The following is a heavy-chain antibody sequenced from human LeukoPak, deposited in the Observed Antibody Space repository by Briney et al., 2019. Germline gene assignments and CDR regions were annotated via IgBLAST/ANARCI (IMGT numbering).Heavy chain of an antibody. D-gene: IGHD2-15*01. CDR3: ARWGIKYCSGGSCYRLFDY. V-gene: IGHV3-7*01. CDR2: IHPEGNEK. CDR1: GFTFTNFW. Sequence: GGSLRLSCAVSGFTFTNFWMSWVRQAPGRGPEWVANIHPEGNEKYHVKSVKGRFTISRDNTKNLLFLQMDGLRVEDTAVYYCARWGIKYCSGGSCYRLFDYWGQGTLVTVSS. J-gene: IGHJ4*02.